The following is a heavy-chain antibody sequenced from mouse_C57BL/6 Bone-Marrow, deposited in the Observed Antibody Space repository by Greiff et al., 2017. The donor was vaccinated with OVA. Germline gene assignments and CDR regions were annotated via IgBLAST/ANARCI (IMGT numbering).Heavy chain of an antibody. CDR1: GYTFTSYW. Sequence: QVHVKQPGAELVKPGASVKMSCKASGYTFTSYWITWVKQRPGQGLEWIGDIYPGSGSTNYNEKFKSKATLTVDTSSSTAYMQLSSLTSEDSAVYYCARVSYYGSKPYFDYWGQGTTLTVSS. V-gene: IGHV1-55*01. J-gene: IGHJ2*01. CDR2: IYPGSGST. CDR3: ARVSYYGSKPYFDY. D-gene: IGHD1-1*01.